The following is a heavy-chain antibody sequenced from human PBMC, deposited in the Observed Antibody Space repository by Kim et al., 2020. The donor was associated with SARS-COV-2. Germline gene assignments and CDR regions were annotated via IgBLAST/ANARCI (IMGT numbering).Heavy chain of an antibody. D-gene: IGHD3-22*01. Sequence: GGSLRLSCATSGFTFSSYWMTWVRQAPGKGLEWVANIKQDGSEKSYVDSVKGRFTISRDNAKNSVFLQMNNLKAEDTAVYYCGREGYHDTTGFDYWGQGTLVTVSS. CDR3: GREGYHDTTGFDY. CDR1: GFTFSSYW. CDR2: IKQDGSEK. V-gene: IGHV3-7*03. J-gene: IGHJ4*02.